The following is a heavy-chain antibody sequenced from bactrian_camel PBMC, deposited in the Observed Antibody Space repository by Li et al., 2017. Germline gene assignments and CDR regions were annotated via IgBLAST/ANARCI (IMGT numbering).Heavy chain of an antibody. CDR3: AADLCLIVQVDHEYGS. J-gene: IGHJ4*01. D-gene: IGHD2*01. Sequence: HVQLVESGGGSVQSGGSLRLSCVVSGYSFSSVCMGWFRQAPGKKREAVAIIQPFGDRKYYTDSFKGRFTISQDDAKNAVYLQMNSLKPEDTAVYYCAADLCLIVQVDHEYGSWGRGTQVTVS. CDR1: GYSFSSVC. V-gene: IGHV3S53*01. CDR2: IQPFGDRK.